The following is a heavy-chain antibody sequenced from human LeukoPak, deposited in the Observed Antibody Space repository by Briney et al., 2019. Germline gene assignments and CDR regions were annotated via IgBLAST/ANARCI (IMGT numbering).Heavy chain of an antibody. CDR2: ISYSGSTT. CDR3: ARAGPPAFDP. Sequence: GGSLRLSCAASGFTFTNFEMNWVRQAPGKGLEWVSNISYSGSTTSYADSVKGRFTISRDNAKNSLYLQMNSLRAEDTAVYYCARAGPPAFDPWGQGTLVTVSS. V-gene: IGHV3-48*03. CDR1: GFTFTNFE. J-gene: IGHJ5*02.